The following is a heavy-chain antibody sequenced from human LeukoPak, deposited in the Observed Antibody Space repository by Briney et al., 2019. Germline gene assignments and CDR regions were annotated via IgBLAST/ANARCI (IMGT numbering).Heavy chain of an antibody. Sequence: GESLKISCKGSGYSFTNYWIGWVRQMPGKGLEWMGIIYPSDSDTTYSPSFQGQVTISADKSISTAYLQWSSLKASDAAMYYCARGLIVVVAAADTNWFDPWGQGTLVTVSS. CDR3: ARGLIVVVAAADTNWFDP. J-gene: IGHJ5*02. V-gene: IGHV5-51*01. CDR1: GYSFTNYW. CDR2: IYPSDSDT. D-gene: IGHD2-2*01.